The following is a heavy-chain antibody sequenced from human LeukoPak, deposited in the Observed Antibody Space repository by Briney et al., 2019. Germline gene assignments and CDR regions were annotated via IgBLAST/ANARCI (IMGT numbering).Heavy chain of an antibody. Sequence: GGSLRLSCAASGFTFSDYYMNWIRQAPGKGLEWVSYISSSGSTIYYADSVQGRFTISRDNSKRTLFLQMNSLRAEDTAFYYCAKAELGVDTFFDYWGQGTLVTVSS. CDR2: ISSSGSTI. CDR3: AKAELGVDTFFDY. J-gene: IGHJ4*02. V-gene: IGHV3-11*01. CDR1: GFTFSDYY. D-gene: IGHD3-3*01.